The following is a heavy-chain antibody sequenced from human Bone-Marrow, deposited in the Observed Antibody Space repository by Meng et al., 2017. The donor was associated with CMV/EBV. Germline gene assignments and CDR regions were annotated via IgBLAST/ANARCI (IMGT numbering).Heavy chain of an antibody. D-gene: IGHD2-2*01. CDR1: GFTFSSYS. J-gene: IGHJ6*02. CDR2: ISSSSSYI. Sequence: GESLKISCAASGFTFSSYSMNWVRQAPGKGLEWVSSISSSSSYIYYADSVKGRFTISRDNAKNSLYLQMNSLRAEDTAVYYCARDDQYQLLPDVWGQGTTVTVSS. CDR3: ARDDQYQLLPDV. V-gene: IGHV3-21*01.